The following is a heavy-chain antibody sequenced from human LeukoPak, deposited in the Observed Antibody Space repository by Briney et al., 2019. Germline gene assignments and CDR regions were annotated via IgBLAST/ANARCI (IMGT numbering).Heavy chain of an antibody. CDR3: ARAHYGDLPWDY. CDR1: GGSISSGGYY. Sequence: SQTLSLTCTVSGGSISSGGYYWSWIRQPPGKGLEWIGYIYHSGSTHYNPSLKSRVTISVDTSKNQFSLKLRSVTAADTAVYYCARAHYGDLPWDYWGQGTLVTVSS. J-gene: IGHJ4*02. D-gene: IGHD4-17*01. V-gene: IGHV4-30-2*01. CDR2: IYHSGST.